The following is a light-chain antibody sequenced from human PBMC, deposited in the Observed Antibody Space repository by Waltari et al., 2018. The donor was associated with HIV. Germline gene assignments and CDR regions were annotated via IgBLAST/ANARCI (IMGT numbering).Light chain of an antibody. J-gene: IGKJ4*01. CDR2: WAS. CDR1: QSVLYSSNNKNY. Sequence: VMAKSTDSLAVSLGERDTINCKSRQSVLYSSNNKNYLALYHQKPGQPPKLLVYWASTRASGVPGRFSGSGSGTDFTLTISSLQAEDVAVYYCQPYYSSPLTFGGGTKVEIK. V-gene: IGKV4-1*01. CDR3: QPYYSSPLT.